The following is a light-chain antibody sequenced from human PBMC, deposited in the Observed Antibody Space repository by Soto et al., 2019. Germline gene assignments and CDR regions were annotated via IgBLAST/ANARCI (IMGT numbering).Light chain of an antibody. Sequence: QSVLTQPASVSGSPGQSITISCTGTSSDVGSYNLVSWYQQHPGKAPKLMIYEGSKRPSGVSNRFSGSKSGNTASLTISGLRAEDEADYYCCSYAGSSTLVFGGGTKRTLL. CDR3: CSYAGSSTLV. CDR2: EGS. V-gene: IGLV2-23*01. J-gene: IGLJ2*01. CDR1: SSDVGSYNL.